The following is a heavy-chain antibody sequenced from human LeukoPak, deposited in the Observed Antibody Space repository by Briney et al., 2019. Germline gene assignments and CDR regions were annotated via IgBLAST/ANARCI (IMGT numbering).Heavy chain of an antibody. CDR3: ARVSTGFSVDY. D-gene: IGHD3-3*01. Sequence: SVKVSCKASRGTFSSYAISWVRQAPGQGLEWMGGIIPIFGTANYAQKFQGRVTITADESTRTAYMELSSLRSEDTAVYYCARVSTGFSVDYWGQGTLVPVSS. V-gene: IGHV1-69*01. CDR2: IIPIFGTA. J-gene: IGHJ4*02. CDR1: RGTFSSYA.